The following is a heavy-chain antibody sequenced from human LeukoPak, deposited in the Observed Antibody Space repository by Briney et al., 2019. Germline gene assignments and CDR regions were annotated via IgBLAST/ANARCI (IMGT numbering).Heavy chain of an antibody. Sequence: PGGSLRLSCAGSGFTFSSYSMNWVRQAPGKGLEWVSSISSNSNYIYYADSVKGRFTISRNNAKNSLYLQINSLRAEDTAVYYCARGTAAAAWFDPWGQGTLVTVSS. CDR2: ISSNSNYI. CDR1: GFTFSSYS. V-gene: IGHV3-21*01. D-gene: IGHD6-13*01. J-gene: IGHJ5*02. CDR3: ARGTAAAAWFDP.